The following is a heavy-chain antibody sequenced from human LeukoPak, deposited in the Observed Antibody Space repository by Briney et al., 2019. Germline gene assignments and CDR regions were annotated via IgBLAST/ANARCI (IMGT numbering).Heavy chain of an antibody. CDR3: ARFELPAYGKNDY. Sequence: PSETLSLTCAVYGGSFSGYYWSWIRQPPGKGLEWIGEINHSGSTNYNPSLKSRVTISVDTSKNQFSLKLSSVTAADTAVYYCARFELPAYGKNDYWGQGTLVTVSS. CDR2: INHSGST. CDR1: GGSFSGYY. J-gene: IGHJ4*02. D-gene: IGHD1-26*01. V-gene: IGHV4-34*01.